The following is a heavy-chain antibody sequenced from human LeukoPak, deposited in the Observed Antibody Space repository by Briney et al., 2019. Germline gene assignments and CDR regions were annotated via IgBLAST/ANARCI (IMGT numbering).Heavy chain of an antibody. J-gene: IGHJ4*02. Sequence: SETLSLTCTVSGGSISSSSYYWGWIRQPPGKGLEWIGSIYYSGSTKYNPSLKSRVTISLDTSKNQFSLKLSSVTAADTAVYYCARRRAGIAADLGYFDYWGQGTLVTVSS. V-gene: IGHV4-39*07. D-gene: IGHD6-13*01. CDR2: IYYSGST. CDR1: GGSISSSSYY. CDR3: ARRRAGIAADLGYFDY.